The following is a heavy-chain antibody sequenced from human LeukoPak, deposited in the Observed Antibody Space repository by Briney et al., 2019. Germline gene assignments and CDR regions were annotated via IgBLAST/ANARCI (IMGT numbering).Heavy chain of an antibody. D-gene: IGHD3-9*01. CDR2: IYYSGST. J-gene: IGHJ5*02. V-gene: IGHV4-59*12. Sequence: SETLSLTCTVSGGSISSYYWSWIRQPPGKGLEWIGYIYYSGSTNYNPSLKSRVTISVDTSKNQFSLKLSSVTAADTAVYYCARVRYLNYIRFDPWGQGTLVTVSS. CDR1: GGSISSYY. CDR3: ARVRYLNYIRFDP.